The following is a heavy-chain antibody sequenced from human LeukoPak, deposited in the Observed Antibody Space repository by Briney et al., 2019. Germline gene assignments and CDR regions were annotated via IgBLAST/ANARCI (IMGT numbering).Heavy chain of an antibody. J-gene: IGHJ5*02. CDR1: GGSISSYY. V-gene: IGHV4-59*12. CDR3: ARADNYYDSSGYYSLWFDP. Sequence: SETLSLTCTVSGGSISSYYWSWIRQPPGKGLEWIGYIYYSGSTYYNPSLKSRVTISVDRSKNQFSLKLSSVTAADTAVYYCARADNYYDSSGYYSLWFDPWGQGTLVTVSS. CDR2: IYYSGST. D-gene: IGHD3-22*01.